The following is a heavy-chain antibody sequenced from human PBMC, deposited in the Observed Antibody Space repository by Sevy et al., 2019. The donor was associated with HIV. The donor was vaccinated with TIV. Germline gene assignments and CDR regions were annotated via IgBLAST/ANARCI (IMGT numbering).Heavy chain of an antibody. D-gene: IGHD3-22*01. CDR2: IYTSGST. V-gene: IGHV4-4*07. Sequence: SETLSLTCTVSGGSISSYYWSWIRQPAGKGLEGIGRIYTSGSTNYNPSLKSRVTMSVETSKNQFSLKLSSVTAADTAVYYCASDVDYYDSSGYSYGMDVWGQGTTVTVSS. CDR1: GGSISSYY. CDR3: ASDVDYYDSSGYSYGMDV. J-gene: IGHJ6*02.